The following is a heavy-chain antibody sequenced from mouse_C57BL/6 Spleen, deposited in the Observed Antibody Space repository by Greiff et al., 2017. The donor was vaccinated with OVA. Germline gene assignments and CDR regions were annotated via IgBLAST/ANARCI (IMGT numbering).Heavy chain of an antibody. CDR1: GYTFTDYN. Sequence: VQLQQSGPELVKPGASVKMSCKASGYTFTDYNMHWVKQSHGKSLEWIGYINLNNGGTRYNQKFKGKATLTVNKSSSKAYMELRSLTSEDSAVYYCARGGCGISYFDYWGQGTTLTVSS. J-gene: IGHJ2*01. CDR3: ARGGCGISYFDY. D-gene: IGHD1-1*01. CDR2: INLNNGGT. V-gene: IGHV1-22*01.